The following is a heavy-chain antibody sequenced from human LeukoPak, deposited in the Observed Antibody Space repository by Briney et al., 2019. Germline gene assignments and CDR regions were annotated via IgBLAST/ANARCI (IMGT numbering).Heavy chain of an antibody. CDR3: ARGLGGILRSPFDP. D-gene: IGHD3-16*01. V-gene: IGHV3-23*01. CDR2: ISGSGGST. Sequence: GGSLRLSCAASGFTFSSYAMSWVRQAPGKGLEWVSAISGSGGSTYYADSVKGRFTISRDNSKNTLYLQMNSLRAEDTALYHCARGLGGILRSPFDPWGQGTLVTVSS. J-gene: IGHJ5*02. CDR1: GFTFSSYA.